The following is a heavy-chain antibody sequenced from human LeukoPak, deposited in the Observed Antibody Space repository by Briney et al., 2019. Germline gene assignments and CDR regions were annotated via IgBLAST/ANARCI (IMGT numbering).Heavy chain of an antibody. J-gene: IGHJ5*02. Sequence: GGSLRLSCAASGFTFSSYSMNWVRQAPGKGLEWVSSISSSSSYIYYADSVKGRFTISRDNAKNSLYLQMNGLRAEDTAVYYCARDSGYCSGGSCYGDSGMFDPWGQGTLVTVSS. V-gene: IGHV3-21*01. CDR2: ISSSSSYI. CDR1: GFTFSSYS. CDR3: ARDSGYCSGGSCYGDSGMFDP. D-gene: IGHD2-15*01.